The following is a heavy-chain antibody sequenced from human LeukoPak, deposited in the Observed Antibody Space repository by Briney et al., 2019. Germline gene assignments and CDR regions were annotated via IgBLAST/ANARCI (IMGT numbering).Heavy chain of an antibody. CDR3: ASLIAAAGYYYYGMDV. CDR1: GGSISSYY. D-gene: IGHD6-13*01. Sequence: SETLSLTCTVSGGSISSYYWSWIRQPAGKGLEWIGEINHSGSTNYNPSLKSRVTISVDTSKNQFSLKLSSVTAADTAVYYCASLIAAAGYYYYGMDVWGQGTTVTVSS. J-gene: IGHJ6*02. CDR2: INHSGST. V-gene: IGHV4-34*01.